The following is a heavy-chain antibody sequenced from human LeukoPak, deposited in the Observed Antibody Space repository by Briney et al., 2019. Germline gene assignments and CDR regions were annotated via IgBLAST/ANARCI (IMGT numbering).Heavy chain of an antibody. J-gene: IGHJ5*02. D-gene: IGHD2-2*02. V-gene: IGHV1-2*02. CDR3: ARGFRLSAIEDWFDP. CDR1: GYTFTAYY. CDR2: FTPNSGGT. Sequence: ASVKVSCKASGYTFTAYYMHWVRLAPGQGLEWMGWFTPNSGGTKYAQRFQGRVTMTRDTSISTAYMELSGLRSDDTAVYYCARGFRLSAIEDWFDPWGQGTLVTVSS.